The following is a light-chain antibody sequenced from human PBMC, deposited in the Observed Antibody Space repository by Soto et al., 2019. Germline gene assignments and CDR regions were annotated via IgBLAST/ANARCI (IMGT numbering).Light chain of an antibody. J-gene: IGLJ2*01. CDR1: SSDIGGYNY. Sequence: QSALTQPASVSGSPGQSITISCTGTSSDIGGYNYVSWYQQYLDKAPKLIIYEVINRPSGASNRFSGSKSGNTASLTIFGLQAEDEADYYCSSYTSSNTLVFGGGTKLTVL. CDR3: SSYTSSNTLV. V-gene: IGLV2-14*01. CDR2: EVI.